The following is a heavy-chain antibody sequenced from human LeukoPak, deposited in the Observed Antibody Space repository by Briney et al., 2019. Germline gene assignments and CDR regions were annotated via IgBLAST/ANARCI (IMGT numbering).Heavy chain of an antibody. CDR2: ISANTGNT. D-gene: IGHD1-26*01. V-gene: IGHV1-18*01. CDR1: GYTFTSYG. Sequence: ASVKVSCKASGYTFTSYGVSWVRQAPGQGPEWMGWISANTGNTNYVQTLQGRVSMTTDTSTSTAYMELRNLRSDDTAVYYCARVGVLATHYYYYGMDVWGQGTTVTVSS. J-gene: IGHJ6*02. CDR3: ARVGVLATHYYYYGMDV.